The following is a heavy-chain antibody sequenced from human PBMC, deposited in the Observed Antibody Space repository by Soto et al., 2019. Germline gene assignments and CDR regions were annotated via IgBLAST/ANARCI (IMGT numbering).Heavy chain of an antibody. CDR3: ARDRGYSGKSDAFDI. D-gene: IGHD1-26*01. Sequence: ASVKVSCRASGYTFTSYGISWVRQAPGQGPEWVGWISAYNGNTNYAQKFQGRVTMTTDTSTSTAYMELRSLTSDDTAMYYCARDRGYSGKSDAFDIWGQGTMVTVS. CDR1: GYTFTSYG. CDR2: ISAYNGNT. J-gene: IGHJ3*02. V-gene: IGHV1-18*04.